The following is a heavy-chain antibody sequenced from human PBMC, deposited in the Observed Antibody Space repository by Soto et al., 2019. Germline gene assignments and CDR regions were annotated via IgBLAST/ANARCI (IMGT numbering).Heavy chain of an antibody. D-gene: IGHD1-26*01. V-gene: IGHV4-59*08. CDR1: GGSISSYY. CDR3: ARLTREYYYYYGMDV. J-gene: IGHJ6*02. Sequence: SETLSLTCTVSGGSISSYYWSWIRQPPGKGLEWIGYIYYSGSTNYNPSLKSRVTISVDTSKNQFSLKLSSVTAADTAVYYCARLTREYYYYYGMDVWGQGTTVTVSS. CDR2: IYYSGST.